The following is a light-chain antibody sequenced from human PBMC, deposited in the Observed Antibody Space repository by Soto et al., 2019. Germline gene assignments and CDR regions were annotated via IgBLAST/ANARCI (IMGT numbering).Light chain of an antibody. Sequence: EVVLTQSPGTLSLSPGERATLSCRASQSVSSTYLAWYQQKPGQAPRLLIYGASTRATGIPDRFSDSGSGTDFTLTISRLEPEDFVVYYCQQYSSSPWTFGQGTKVEIK. CDR2: GAS. J-gene: IGKJ1*01. CDR1: QSVSSTY. CDR3: QQYSSSPWT. V-gene: IGKV3-20*01.